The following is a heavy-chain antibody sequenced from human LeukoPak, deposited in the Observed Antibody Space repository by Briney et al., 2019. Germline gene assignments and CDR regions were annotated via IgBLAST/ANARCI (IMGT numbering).Heavy chain of an antibody. V-gene: IGHV4-4*07. CDR2: IYTSGST. CDR1: GGSISSYY. Sequence: SETLSLTCTVSGGSISSYYWSWIRQPAGKGLEWIGRIYTSGSTNYDPSLKSRVTMSVDTSKNQFSLKLSSVTAADTAVYYCARGLHTMVRDKGYYYMDVWGKGTTVTVSS. J-gene: IGHJ6*03. CDR3: ARGLHTMVRDKGYYYMDV. D-gene: IGHD3-10*01.